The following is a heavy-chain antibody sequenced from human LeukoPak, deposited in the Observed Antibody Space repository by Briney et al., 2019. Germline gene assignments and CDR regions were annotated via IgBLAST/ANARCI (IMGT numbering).Heavy chain of an antibody. J-gene: IGHJ4*02. V-gene: IGHV3-11*01. CDR3: ARLAPYYGTGII. CDR2: ISNSGSTT. CDR1: GFTFSDYY. Sequence: GGSLRLSCAASGFTFSDYYMSWIRRAPGKGLEWISYISNSGSTTYYADSVKGRFTFSRDNAKNSLFLQMNSLRAEDTAVYYCARLAPYYGTGIIWGQGTLVTVFS. D-gene: IGHD3-10*01.